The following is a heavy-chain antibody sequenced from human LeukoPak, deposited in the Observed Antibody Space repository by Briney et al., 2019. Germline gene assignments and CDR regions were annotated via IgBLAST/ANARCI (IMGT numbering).Heavy chain of an antibody. CDR1: GGFISSSSYY. D-gene: IGHD6-19*01. V-gene: IGHV4-39*01. J-gene: IGHJ6*02. Sequence: SETLSLTCTVSGGFISSSSYYWGWIRQPPGKGLEWIGSIYYSGSTYYNPSLKSRVTISVDTSKNQFSLKLSSVTAADTAVYYCARHPLYSYSSGWYYGMDVWGQGTTVTVSS. CDR2: IYYSGST. CDR3: ARHPLYSYSSGWYYGMDV.